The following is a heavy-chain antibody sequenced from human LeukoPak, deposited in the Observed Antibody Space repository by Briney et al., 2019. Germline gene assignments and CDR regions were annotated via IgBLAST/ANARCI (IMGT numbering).Heavy chain of an antibody. V-gene: IGHV1-69*13. J-gene: IGHJ4*02. CDR2: IIPIFGTA. D-gene: IGHD6-19*01. CDR1: GGTFSSYA. CDR3: ARGGSGLYAPMDY. Sequence: VASVKVSCKASGGTFSSYAISWVRQAPGQGLEWMGGIIPIFGTANYAQKFQGRVTITADESTSTAYMELSSLRSEDTAVYYCARGGSGLYAPMDYWGQGTLVTVSS.